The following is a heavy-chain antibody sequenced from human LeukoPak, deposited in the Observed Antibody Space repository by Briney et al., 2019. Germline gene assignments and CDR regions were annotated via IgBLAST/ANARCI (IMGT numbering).Heavy chain of an antibody. CDR3: ARESGDRPGSEGC. CDR1: GFTFSSYS. D-gene: IGHD1-26*01. J-gene: IGHJ4*02. CDR2: ISSSSSYI. Sequence: GGSLRLSCAASGFTFSSYSMNWVRQAPGKGLEWVSSISSSSSYIYYADPVKGRFTISRDNAKNSLYLQMNSLRAEDTAVYYCARESGDRPGSEGCWGQGTLVTVSS. V-gene: IGHV3-21*01.